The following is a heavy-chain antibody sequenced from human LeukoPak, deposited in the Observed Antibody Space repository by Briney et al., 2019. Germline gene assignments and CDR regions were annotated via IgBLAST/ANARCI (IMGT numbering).Heavy chain of an antibody. J-gene: IGHJ6*02. CDR3: ARDLSSGWYEEAYYYYYYGMDV. CDR2: IYHSGST. D-gene: IGHD6-19*01. V-gene: IGHV4-4*02. CDR1: GGSISSSNW. Sequence: PSETLSLTCAVSGGSISSSNWWSWVRQPPGKGMEWIGEIYHSGSTNYNPPLKSRVTISVDKSKNQFSLKLSSVTAADTAVYYCARDLSSGWYEEAYYYYYYGMDVWGQGTTVTVSS.